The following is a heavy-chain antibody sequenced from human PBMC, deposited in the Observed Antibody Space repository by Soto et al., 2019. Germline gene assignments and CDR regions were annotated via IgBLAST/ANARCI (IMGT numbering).Heavy chain of an antibody. J-gene: IGHJ4*02. CDR2: IYHSGST. D-gene: IGHD6-6*01. CDR3: AGGIAARPLGY. CDR1: GGSISSGGYS. Sequence: QLQLQESGSGLVKPSQTLSLTCAVSGGSISSGGYSWSWIRQPPGKGLEWIGYIYHSGSTYYNPSLRSRLTISVDRSKNQFSLRLSSVTAADTAVYYCAGGIAARPLGYWGQGTLVTVSS. V-gene: IGHV4-30-2*01.